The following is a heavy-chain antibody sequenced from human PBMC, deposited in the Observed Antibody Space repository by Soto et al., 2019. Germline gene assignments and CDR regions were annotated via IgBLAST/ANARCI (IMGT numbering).Heavy chain of an antibody. V-gene: IGHV1-2*02. D-gene: IGHD3-3*01. J-gene: IGHJ5*02. CDR1: GYTFTGYF. CDR3: ARGGGTILAPLP. CDR2: INPDSGAT. Sequence: QVQLVQSAAEVKKPGASVKVSCKASGYTFTGYFMHWVRQAPGQGLEWMGWINPDSGATKYAQKFQGRVTLSRDMSIRTAYMELSGFRSDDTAVYYCARGGGTILAPLPWGQGTLVTVSS.